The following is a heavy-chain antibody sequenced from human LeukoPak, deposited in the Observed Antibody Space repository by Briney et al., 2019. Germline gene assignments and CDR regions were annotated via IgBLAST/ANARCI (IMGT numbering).Heavy chain of an antibody. CDR3: AKDSCSGGSCYRVGGFDY. V-gene: IGHV3-30*02. CDR1: GFTFSSYG. J-gene: IGHJ4*02. D-gene: IGHD2-15*01. Sequence: GGSLRLSCAASGFTFSSYGMHWVRQAPGKGLEWVVFIRYDGSNKYYADSVKGRFTISRDNSKNTLYLQMNSLRAEDTAVYYCAKDSCSGGSCYRVGGFDYRGQGTLVTVSS. CDR2: IRYDGSNK.